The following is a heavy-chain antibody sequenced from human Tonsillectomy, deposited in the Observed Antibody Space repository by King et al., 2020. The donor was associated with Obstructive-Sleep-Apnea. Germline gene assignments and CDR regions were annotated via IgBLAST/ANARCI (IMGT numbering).Heavy chain of an antibody. CDR2: ISSSSSTI. V-gene: IGHV3-48*04. D-gene: IGHD6-19*01. J-gene: IGHJ4*02. CDR1: GFTFSSYS. CDR3: ARDRSKGVIAVAGTCY. Sequence: QLVQSGGGLVQPGGSLRLSFAASGFTFSSYSMNWVRQAPGKGLGWVSYISSSSSTIYYADSVKGRFTISRDNAKNSLYLQMNSLRAEDTAVYYCARDRSKGVIAVAGTCYWGQGTLVTVSS.